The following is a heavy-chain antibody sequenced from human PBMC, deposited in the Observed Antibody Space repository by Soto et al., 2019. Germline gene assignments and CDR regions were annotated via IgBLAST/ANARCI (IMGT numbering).Heavy chain of an antibody. V-gene: IGHV3-23*01. CDR1: GFTFSSYA. J-gene: IGHJ4*02. Sequence: GGSLRLSCAASGFTFSSYAMSWVRQAPGKGLEWVSAISGSGGSTYYADSVKGRFTVSRDNSKNTLYLQMNSLRAEDTAVYYCARDRSYYDSSGSYSPPYWGQGTLVTVSS. CDR3: ARDRSYYDSSGSYSPPY. CDR2: ISGSGGST. D-gene: IGHD3-22*01.